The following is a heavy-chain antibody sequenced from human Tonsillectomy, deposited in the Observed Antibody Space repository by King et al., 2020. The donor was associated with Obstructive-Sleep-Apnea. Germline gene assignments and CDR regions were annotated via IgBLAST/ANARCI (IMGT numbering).Heavy chain of an antibody. CDR3: ARVLWFGQWGDYFDY. J-gene: IGHJ4*02. CDR2: IYHSGST. D-gene: IGHD3-10*01. Sequence: LQLQESGSGLVKPSQTLSLTCAVSGGSISSGGYSLSWIRQPPGKGLEWIGYIYHSGSTYYNPSLKSRVTISVDRSKNQFSLNLNSVTAADTAVYSCARVLWFGQWGDYFDYWGQGTLVTVSS. CDR1: GGSISSGGYS. V-gene: IGHV4-30-2*01.